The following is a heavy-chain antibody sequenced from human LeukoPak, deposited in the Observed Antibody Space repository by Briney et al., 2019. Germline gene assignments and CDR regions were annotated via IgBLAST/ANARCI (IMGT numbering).Heavy chain of an antibody. CDR2: IYSGGST. Sequence: GGSLRLSCAASGFTVSSNYMSWVRQAPGKGLEWVSVIYSGGSTYYADSVKGRFTISRDNSKNTLYLQMNSLRAEDTAVYYCAGDRPAGHYYDSSGYGYFDYWGQGTLVTVSS. CDR1: GFTVSSNY. D-gene: IGHD3-22*01. V-gene: IGHV3-66*01. J-gene: IGHJ4*02. CDR3: AGDRPAGHYYDSSGYGYFDY.